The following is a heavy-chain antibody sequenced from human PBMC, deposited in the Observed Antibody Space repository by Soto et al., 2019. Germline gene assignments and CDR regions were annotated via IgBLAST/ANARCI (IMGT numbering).Heavy chain of an antibody. J-gene: IGHJ4*02. D-gene: IGHD3-22*01. V-gene: IGHV1-18*01. CDR1: GYTFTSYG. Sequence: ASVKVSCKASGYTFTSYGISWVRQAPGQGLEWMGWISAYNGNTNYAQKLQGRVTMTTDTSTSTAYMELRSLRSDDTAVYYCARDGPGYYYDSSGYSVYQFDYWGQGTLVTVSS. CDR2: ISAYNGNT. CDR3: ARDGPGYYYDSSGYSVYQFDY.